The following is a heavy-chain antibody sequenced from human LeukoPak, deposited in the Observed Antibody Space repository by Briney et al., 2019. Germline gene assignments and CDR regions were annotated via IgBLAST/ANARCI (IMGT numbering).Heavy chain of an antibody. CDR1: GGSFSGYY. D-gene: IGHD2-15*01. J-gene: IGHJ6*02. CDR2: INHSEST. CDR3: ASHCSGGSCYYYYYYGMDV. V-gene: IGHV4-34*01. Sequence: KPSETLSLTCAVYGGSFSGYYWSWIRQPPGKGLEWIGEINHSESTNYNPSLKSRVTISVDTSKNQFSLKLSSVTAADTAVYYCASHCSGGSCYYYYYYGMDVWGQGTTVTVSS.